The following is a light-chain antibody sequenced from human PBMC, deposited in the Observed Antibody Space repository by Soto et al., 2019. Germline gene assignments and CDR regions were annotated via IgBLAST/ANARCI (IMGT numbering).Light chain of an antibody. J-gene: IGKJ4*01. Sequence: EIVLIQSPSTLSLSPGERATLSCRASQSVSSYLAWYQQKPGQAPRLLIYDASNRATGIPARFSGGGSGTDFTLTISSLEPEDFAVYYCQQRSNWPLTFGGGTKVDIK. CDR3: QQRSNWPLT. CDR2: DAS. V-gene: IGKV3-11*01. CDR1: QSVSSY.